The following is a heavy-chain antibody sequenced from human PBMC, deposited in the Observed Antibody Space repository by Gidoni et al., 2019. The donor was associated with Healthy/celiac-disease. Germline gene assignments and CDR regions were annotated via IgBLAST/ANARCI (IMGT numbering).Heavy chain of an antibody. CDR2: ISYDGSNK. J-gene: IGHJ6*02. D-gene: IGHD6-13*01. CDR1: GFTFSSYA. Sequence: QVQLVESGGGVVQPGRSLRLSCAASGFTFSSYAMHWVRQAPGKGLEWVAVISYDGSNKYYADSVKGRFTISRDNSKNTLYLQMNSLRAEDTAVYYCARVGSSWGLGMDVWGQGTTVTVSS. CDR3: ARVGSSWGLGMDV. V-gene: IGHV3-30-3*01.